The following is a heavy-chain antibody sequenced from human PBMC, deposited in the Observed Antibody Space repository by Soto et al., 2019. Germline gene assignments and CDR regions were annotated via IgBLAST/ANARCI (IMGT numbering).Heavy chain of an antibody. V-gene: IGHV3-21*01. CDR1: GFTFSSYS. Sequence: LRLSCAASGFTFSSYSMNWVRQAPGKGLEWVSSISSSSSYIYYADSVKGRFTISRDNAKNSLYLQMNSLRAEDTAVYYCARDLTTVTYLIWGQGTLVTVSS. D-gene: IGHD4-17*01. CDR2: ISSSSSYI. J-gene: IGHJ4*02. CDR3: ARDLTTVTYLI.